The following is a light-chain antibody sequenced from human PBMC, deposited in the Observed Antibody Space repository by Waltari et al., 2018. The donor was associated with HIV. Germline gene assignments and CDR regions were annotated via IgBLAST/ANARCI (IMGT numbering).Light chain of an antibody. V-gene: IGLV2-11*01. CDR1: SSAVGDYTY. Sequence: QSALTQPRSVSGSPGQSVTISCTGTSSAVGDYTYVSWYRQNPGKVPKLMIYDVSKRPSGVPDRFSGSRSGNTASLTISGLQAEDEADYFCCSYAGNYSYVFGSGSRVTVL. J-gene: IGLJ1*01. CDR3: CSYAGNYSYV. CDR2: DVS.